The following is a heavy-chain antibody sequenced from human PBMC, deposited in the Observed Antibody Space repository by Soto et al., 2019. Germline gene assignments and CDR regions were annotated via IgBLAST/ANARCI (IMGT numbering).Heavy chain of an antibody. CDR3: VRTSHYGSGTWNFDS. CDR2: IRDKAHSFTK. D-gene: IGHD3-10*01. V-gene: IGHV3-72*01. J-gene: IGHJ4*02. CDR1: GFTLSDHY. Sequence: EVQLVESGGGLVQPGGSLRLSCAASGFTLSDHYMDWVRKAPGKGLEWVARIRDKAHSFTKEFAESVKGRFTVSSDDSTNSLFLQMNSLKPEDTAVYYCVRTSHYGSGTWNFDSWGQGTLVTVSS.